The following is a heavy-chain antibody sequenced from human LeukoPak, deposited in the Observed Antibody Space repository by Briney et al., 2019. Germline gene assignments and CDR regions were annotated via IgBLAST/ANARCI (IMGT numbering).Heavy chain of an antibody. CDR2: IRYDGSNK. CDR3: AKDPYAAAIYYFDY. D-gene: IGHD6-13*01. Sequence: GGSLRLSCAASGFTFSSYGMHWVRQAPGKGLEWVAFIRYDGSNKYYADSVKGRFTISRDNSKNTLYLQMNSLRAEDTAVYYCAKDPYAAAIYYFDYWGQGTLVTVSS. J-gene: IGHJ4*02. CDR1: GFTFSSYG. V-gene: IGHV3-30*02.